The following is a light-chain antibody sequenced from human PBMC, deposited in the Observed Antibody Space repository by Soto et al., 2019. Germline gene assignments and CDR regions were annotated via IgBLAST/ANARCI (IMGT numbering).Light chain of an antibody. Sequence: QSVLTQPPSVSEAPRQRVTISCSGSSSNIGNNAVNWYQQLPGKAPKLLIYYDDLLPSGVSDRFSGSKSGTSASLAISGLQAEDEADYYCSSYTSSSYVFGTGTKVTVL. CDR2: YDD. J-gene: IGLJ1*01. V-gene: IGLV1-36*01. CDR3: SSYTSSSYV. CDR1: SSNIGNNA.